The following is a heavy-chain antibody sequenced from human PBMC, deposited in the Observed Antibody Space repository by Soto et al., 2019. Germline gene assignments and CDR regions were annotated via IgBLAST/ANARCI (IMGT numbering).Heavy chain of an antibody. CDR2: IDVSGGIT. J-gene: IGHJ5*02. CDR3: VKNSGWFNT. D-gene: IGHD3-10*01. CDR1: GFPFVTTD. Sequence: PGGSLRLSCAASGFPFVTTDMSWVRQAPGEGLEWVSTIDVSGGITFYADSVKGRFTISRDNSRNTVYLQMNSLRGDDTALYYCVKNSGWFNTWGQGALVTVSS. V-gene: IGHV3-23*01.